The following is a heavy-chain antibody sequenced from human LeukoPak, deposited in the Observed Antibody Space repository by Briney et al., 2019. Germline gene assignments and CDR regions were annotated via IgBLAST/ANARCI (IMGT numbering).Heavy chain of an antibody. D-gene: IGHD3-10*01. CDR2: ISAYNGNT. V-gene: IGHV1-18*01. CDR1: GYTFNNFA. J-gene: IGHJ6*02. CDR3: AREYYGSAMVYYYYYGMDV. Sequence: ASVKVSCKASGYTFNNFAVTWVRQAPGQGLESMGWISAYNGNTNYAQKLQGRVTMTTDTSTSTAYMELRSLRSDDTAVYYCAREYYGSAMVYYYYYGMDVWGQGTTVTVSS.